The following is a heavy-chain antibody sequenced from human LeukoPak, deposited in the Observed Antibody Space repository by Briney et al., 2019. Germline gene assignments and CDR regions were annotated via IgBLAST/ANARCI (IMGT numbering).Heavy chain of an antibody. V-gene: IGHV3-43*01. D-gene: IGHD1-26*01. CDR1: GFTFDDYT. CDR2: ISWDGGST. CDR3: AKGTTYFDY. J-gene: IGHJ4*02. Sequence: PGGSLRLSCAASGFTFDDYTMHWVRQAPGKGLEWVSLISWDGGSTYYADSVKGRLTISRDNSKNSLYLQMNGLRTEDTALYYCAKGTTYFDYWGQGTLVTVSS.